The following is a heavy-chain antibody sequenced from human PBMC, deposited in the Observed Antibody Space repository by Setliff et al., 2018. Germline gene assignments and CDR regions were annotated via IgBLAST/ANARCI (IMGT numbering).Heavy chain of an antibody. V-gene: IGHV4-39*07. D-gene: IGHD1-1*01. CDR1: GGSISSSSYY. J-gene: IGHJ6*03. Sequence: SETLSLTCTVSGGSISSSSYYWGWIRQPPGKGLEWTGSIYYSGSTNYNPSLKSRVTISVDTSKNQFSLKLSSVTAADTAVYYCARVRYIYYYYYMDVWGKGTTVTVSS. CDR3: ARVRYIYYYYYMDV. CDR2: IYYSGST.